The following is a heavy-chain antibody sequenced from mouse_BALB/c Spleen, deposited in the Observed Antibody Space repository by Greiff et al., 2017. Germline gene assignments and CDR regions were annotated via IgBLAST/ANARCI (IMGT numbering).Heavy chain of an antibody. Sequence: EVQLQQSGAELVKPGASVKLSCTASGFNIKDTYMHWVKQRPEQGLEWIGRIDPANGNTKYDPKFQGKATITADTSSNTAYLQLSSLTSEDTAVYYCARGGYYDYWYFDVWGAGTTVTVSS. CDR2: IDPANGNT. CDR3: ARGGYYDYWYFDV. CDR1: GFNIKDTY. V-gene: IGHV14-3*02. J-gene: IGHJ1*01. D-gene: IGHD2-3*01.